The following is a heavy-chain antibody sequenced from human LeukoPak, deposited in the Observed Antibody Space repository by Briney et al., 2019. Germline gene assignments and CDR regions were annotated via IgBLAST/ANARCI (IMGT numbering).Heavy chain of an antibody. CDR1: GFTFSSYA. D-gene: IGHD5-24*01. J-gene: IGHJ4*02. V-gene: IGHV3-23*01. Sequence: GGSLRPSCAASGFTFSSYAMSWVRQAPGKGLEWVSAISGSGGSTYYADSVKGRFTISRDNSKSTLYLQMNSLRAEDTAVYYCAKDDNGYINTFDYWGQGTLVTVSS. CDR3: AKDDNGYINTFDY. CDR2: ISGSGGST.